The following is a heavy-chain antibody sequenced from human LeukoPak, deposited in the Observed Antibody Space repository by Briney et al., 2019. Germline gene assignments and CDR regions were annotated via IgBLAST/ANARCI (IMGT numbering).Heavy chain of an antibody. V-gene: IGHV5-51*01. CDR2: IYPGDSET. D-gene: IGHD3-10*01. Sequence: EESLKISCKGSGYSFISYWIGWVRQMPGKGPEWMGIIYPGDSETRYSPSFQGQVTISVDKSISTAYLQWSSLKASDTAVYYCARHQRDREVIFGDYYYMDVWGAGTTVTVSS. CDR3: ARHQRDREVIFGDYYYMDV. CDR1: GYSFISYW. J-gene: IGHJ6*03.